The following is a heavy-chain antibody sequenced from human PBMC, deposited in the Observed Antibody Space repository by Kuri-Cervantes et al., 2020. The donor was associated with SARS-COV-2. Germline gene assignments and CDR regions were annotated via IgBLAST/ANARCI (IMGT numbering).Heavy chain of an antibody. CDR3: ARGGQIRTLVVPAARAIDY. CDR1: GGSIISYY. J-gene: IGHJ4*02. CDR2: INHSGST. Sequence: SETLSLTCTVSGGSIISYYWSGIRQPPGKGLEWIGEINHSGSTNYNPSLKSRVTISVDTSKNQLSLKLSSVTAADTAVYYCARGGQIRTLVVPAARAIDYWGQGTLVTVSS. D-gene: IGHD2-2*01. V-gene: IGHV4-34*01.